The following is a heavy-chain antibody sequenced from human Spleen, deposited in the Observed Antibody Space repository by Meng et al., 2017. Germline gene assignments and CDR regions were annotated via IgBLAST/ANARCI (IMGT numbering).Heavy chain of an antibody. D-gene: IGHD6-13*01. CDR1: GGSFSNYY. V-gene: IGHV4-34*01. Sequence: QVQLQQWGAGLLKPSETLSLTCAVYGGSFSNYYWSWIRQPPGKGLEWIGEIHHNGSTNYNPSLKSRVTISVETSKIQFSLKLSSVTAADTAVYYCASLSTSWSGADYWGQGTLVTVSS. CDR2: IHHNGST. CDR3: ASLSTSWSGADY. J-gene: IGHJ4*02.